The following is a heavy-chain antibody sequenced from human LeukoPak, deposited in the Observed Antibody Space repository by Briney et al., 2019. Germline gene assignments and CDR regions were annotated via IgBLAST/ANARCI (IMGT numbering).Heavy chain of an antibody. CDR2: ISSSSSAI. V-gene: IGHV3-48*02. CDR1: GFTFTSYS. J-gene: IGHJ5*01. CDR3: AVEGYCSGGSCYTNWFDS. D-gene: IGHD2-15*01. Sequence: GGSLRLSCAASGFTFTSYSMNWVRQAPGKGLEWVSYISSSSSAIYYADSVKGRFTISRDNVKNSLYLQMNSLRDEDTAVYYCAVEGYCSGGSCYTNWFDSWGQGTLVTASS.